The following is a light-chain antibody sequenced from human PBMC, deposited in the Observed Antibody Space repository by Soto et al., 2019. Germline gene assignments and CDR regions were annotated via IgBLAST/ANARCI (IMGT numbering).Light chain of an antibody. CDR1: ESLLHSNGYNY. V-gene: IGKV2-28*01. J-gene: IGKJ5*01. CDR3: MQALETPT. Sequence: DLVMTQSPLSLPVTPGEPASISCTSSESLLHSNGYNYVDWYLQKAGQSPQLLIYLSSNRASGVPDRFSGRGSGTDFTLKISRVEAGDVGVYYCMQALETPTFGQGTRLEIK. CDR2: LSS.